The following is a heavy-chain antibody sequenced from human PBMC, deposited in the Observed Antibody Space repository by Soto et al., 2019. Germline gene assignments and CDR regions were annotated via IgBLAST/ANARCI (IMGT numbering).Heavy chain of an antibody. J-gene: IGHJ4*02. CDR2: IIPLLDMA. CDR1: GGTFSSYT. V-gene: IGHV1-69*08. Sequence: QVQLVQSGAEVKKPGSSVKVSCKASGGTFSSYTISWVRQAPGQALEWMGRIIPLLDMADYAQKFQGRVTITADKSTSTAYMELSSLRSEDTAVYFCARDRLAAAGTAADYWGQGTLVIVSS. CDR3: ARDRLAAAGTAADY. D-gene: IGHD6-13*01.